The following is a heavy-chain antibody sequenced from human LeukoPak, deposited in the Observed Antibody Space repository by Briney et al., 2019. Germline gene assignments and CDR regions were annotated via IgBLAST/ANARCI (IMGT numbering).Heavy chain of an antibody. D-gene: IGHD2-2*01. CDR3: ARVGYCSSTSCRRVPFDY. V-gene: IGHV3-74*01. CDR1: GFTFSSYW. J-gene: IGHJ4*02. Sequence: GGSLRLSCAASGFTFSSYWMHWVRQAPGKGLVWVSRINTDGSSTSYADSVKGRFTIPRDNAKNTLYLQMNSLRAEDTAVYYCARVGYCSSTSCRRVPFDYWGQGTLVTVSS. CDR2: INTDGSST.